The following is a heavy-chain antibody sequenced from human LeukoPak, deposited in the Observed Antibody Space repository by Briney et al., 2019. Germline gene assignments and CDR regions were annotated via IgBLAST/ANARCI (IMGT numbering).Heavy chain of an antibody. CDR1: GYSFTSYW. CDR2: IYPGDSDT. Sequence: GESLKISCKGSGYSFTSYWIDWVRQMPGKGLEWMGIIYPGDSDTRYSPSFQGQVTISADKSISTAYLQWSSLKASDTAMYYCANMGLTYYYDRSGYVRWGQGTLVTVSS. CDR3: ANMGLTYYYDRSGYVR. D-gene: IGHD3-22*01. J-gene: IGHJ4*02. V-gene: IGHV5-51*01.